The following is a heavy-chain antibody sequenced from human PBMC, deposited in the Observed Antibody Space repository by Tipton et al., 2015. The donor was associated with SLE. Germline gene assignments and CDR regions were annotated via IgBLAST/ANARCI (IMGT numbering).Heavy chain of an antibody. Sequence: SLRLSCAASGFDFKTYGMHWVRQAPGKGLEWVAFIRYDGSNKYYADSVKGRFTISRDNSKNTLYMQMNSLRGEDTALYYCVKGSTSFSWGQGTLVTVSS. J-gene: IGHJ5*02. CDR1: GFDFKTYG. V-gene: IGHV3-30*02. CDR2: IRYDGSNK. CDR3: VKGSTSFS. D-gene: IGHD6-6*01.